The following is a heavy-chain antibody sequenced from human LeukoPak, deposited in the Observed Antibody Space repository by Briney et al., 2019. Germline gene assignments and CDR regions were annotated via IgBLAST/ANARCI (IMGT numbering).Heavy chain of an antibody. D-gene: IGHD3-10*01. J-gene: IGHJ4*02. CDR3: AKGRNLGGVGPPPDY. Sequence: GGSLRLSCAASGFTFGTYWMSWVRQAPGKGLEWVSTINNSGGSTYYADSVKGRFTISRDNSKNTLYLQMNSLRAEDTAVYYCAKGRNLGGVGPPPDYWGQGTLVTVSS. CDR1: GFTFGTYW. CDR2: INNSGGST. V-gene: IGHV3-23*01.